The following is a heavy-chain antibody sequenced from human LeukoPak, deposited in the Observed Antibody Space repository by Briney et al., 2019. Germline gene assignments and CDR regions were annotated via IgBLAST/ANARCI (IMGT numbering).Heavy chain of an antibody. CDR3: ARGDNWNYGDFDY. J-gene: IGHJ4*02. CDR2: IYHSGST. Sequence: SETLSLTCAVSGYSISSGYYWGWIRQPPGKGLEWIGSIYHSGSTYYNPSLKSRVTMSVDTSKNQFSLKLSSVTAADTAVYYCARGDNWNYGDFDYWGQGTLVTVSS. CDR1: GYSISSGYY. V-gene: IGHV4-38-2*01. D-gene: IGHD1-7*01.